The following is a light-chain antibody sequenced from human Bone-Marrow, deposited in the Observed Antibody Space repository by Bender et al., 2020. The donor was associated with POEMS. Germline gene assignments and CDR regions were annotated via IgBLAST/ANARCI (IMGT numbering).Light chain of an antibody. CDR1: ALTKAY. J-gene: IGLJ3*02. V-gene: IGLV3-25*03. CDR2: KDR. CDR3: QSADSSDTYPV. Sequence: SYELTQPPSVSVSPGQMARITCSGDALTKAYGYWYQQKPGQAPVLVIYKDRERPSGIPERFSGSSSGTKVTLTISGVQAEDEADYYCQSADSSDTYPVFGGGTKLTVL.